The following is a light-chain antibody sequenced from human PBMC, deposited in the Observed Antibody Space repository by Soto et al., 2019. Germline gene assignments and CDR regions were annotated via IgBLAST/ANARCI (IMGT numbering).Light chain of an antibody. CDR1: SSDVANYNY. J-gene: IGLJ1*01. Sequence: QSALTQPASVSGSPGQSITISCTGTSSDVANYNYVSWYQQHPGKAPKLMIFEVSNRPSGVSNRFSGSKSGSTASLTISGLQAEDEADYYRSSQRVFGAGTKVTVL. CDR2: EVS. CDR3: SSQRV. V-gene: IGLV2-14*01.